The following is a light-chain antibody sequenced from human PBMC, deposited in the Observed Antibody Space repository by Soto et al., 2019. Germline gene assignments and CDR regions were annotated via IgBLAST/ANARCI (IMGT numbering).Light chain of an antibody. Sequence: GDRVTITCRASQDIGNYLAWYQQTPGKVPKLLIHAASTLQSGVPSRFSGSGSETDSTLTITSLQPEDVATYYCQKYDRAPPSFGPGTKVDIK. CDR1: QDIGNY. CDR3: QKYDRAPPS. CDR2: AAS. V-gene: IGKV1-27*01. J-gene: IGKJ3*01.